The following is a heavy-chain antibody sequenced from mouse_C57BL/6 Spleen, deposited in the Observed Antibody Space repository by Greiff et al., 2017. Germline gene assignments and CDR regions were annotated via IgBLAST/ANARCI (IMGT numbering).Heavy chain of an antibody. J-gene: IGHJ4*01. CDR1: GYTFTSYW. V-gene: IGHV1-52*01. CDR2: IDPSDSDT. CDR3: ARSDLYAMDY. D-gene: IGHD2-13*01. Sequence: VQLQQPGAELVRPGSSVKLSCKASGYTFTSYWMHWVKQRPIQGLEWIGNIDPSDSDTHYNQKFKDKAILTVDKSSSTAYMQLSSLTSEDSAVYYCARSDLYAMDYWGQGTSVTVSS.